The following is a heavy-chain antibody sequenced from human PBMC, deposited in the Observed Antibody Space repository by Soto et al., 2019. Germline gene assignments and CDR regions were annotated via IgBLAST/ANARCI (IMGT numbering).Heavy chain of an antibody. CDR1: GFTFSSYW. J-gene: IGHJ5*02. CDR2: INSDGSSI. V-gene: IGHV3-74*01. CDR3: TRDASRDSSARGWFDP. D-gene: IGHD6-13*01. Sequence: GGSLRLSCEVSGFTFSSYWMHWVRQAPGKGLVWVSRINSDGSSISYADSVKGRFTISRDNAKDTLYLQMNSLRAEDTAVYYCTRDASRDSSARGWFDPWGPGTLVTVSS.